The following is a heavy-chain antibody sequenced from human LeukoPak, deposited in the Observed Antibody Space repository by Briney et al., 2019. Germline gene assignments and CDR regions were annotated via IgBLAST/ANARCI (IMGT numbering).Heavy chain of an antibody. CDR2: IYSGGST. V-gene: IGHV3-66*01. J-gene: IGHJ6*02. Sequence: PGGSLRLSCAASGFTVSSNYMSWVRQAPGKGLEWVSVIYSGGSTYYADSVKGRFTISRDNSKNTLYLQMNSLRAEDTAVYYCARDPRVGATKLDRLGMDVWGQGTTVTVSS. D-gene: IGHD1-26*01. CDR1: GFTVSSNY. CDR3: ARDPRVGATKLDRLGMDV.